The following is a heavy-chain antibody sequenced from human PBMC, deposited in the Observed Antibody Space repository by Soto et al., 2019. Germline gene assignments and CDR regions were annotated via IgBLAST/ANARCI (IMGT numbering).Heavy chain of an antibody. CDR1: GFTFSTYT. D-gene: IGHD7-27*01. CDR3: AKAWGIDY. CDR2: ISGSGSST. Sequence: GSLRLSCAASGFTFSTYTMSWVRQAPGKGLEWVSTISGSGSSTYSADSVKGRFTISRDNSKNTLYLQMNSLRVEDTAIYYCAKAWGIDYWGQGTLVTVSS. V-gene: IGHV3-23*01. J-gene: IGHJ4*02.